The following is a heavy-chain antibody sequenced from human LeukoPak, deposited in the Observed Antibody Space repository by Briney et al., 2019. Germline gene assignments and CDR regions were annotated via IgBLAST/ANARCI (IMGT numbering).Heavy chain of an antibody. Sequence: GASLTLSCVASGFTFSTYAMHWVRQATGRGVEGVALISYDGTDKYYAAFVKGRFTISRDNSKNTLYLQIDSLTTEDTAVYHCPRVPVWGTMTTHYFDYWGQGTLVTVSS. J-gene: IGHJ4*02. CDR3: PRVPVWGTMTTHYFDY. CDR2: ISYDGTDK. V-gene: IGHV3-30*04. CDR1: GFTFSTYA. D-gene: IGHD1-1*01.